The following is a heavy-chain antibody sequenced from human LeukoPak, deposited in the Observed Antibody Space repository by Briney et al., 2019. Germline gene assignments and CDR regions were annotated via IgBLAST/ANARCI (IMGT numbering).Heavy chain of an antibody. J-gene: IGHJ4*02. Sequence: PGGTLRLSCAASGFTFSSYGMTWVRQAPGKGLEWISGISGSGGSTYYADSVKGRFTISRDNSKNTLYLLMNSLRAEDTAVYYCAKEGQAVAVDYWGEGILVTVSS. D-gene: IGHD6-19*01. CDR2: ISGSGGST. CDR1: GFTFSSYG. V-gene: IGHV3-23*01. CDR3: AKEGQAVAVDY.